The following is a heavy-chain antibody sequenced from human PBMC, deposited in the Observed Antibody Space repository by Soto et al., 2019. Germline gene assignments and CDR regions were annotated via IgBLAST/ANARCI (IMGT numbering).Heavy chain of an antibody. J-gene: IGHJ4*02. CDR2: ISAYNGNT. D-gene: IGHD3-22*01. V-gene: IGHV1-18*04. CDR3: ARDVNSLVVGVLDYFRC. CDR1: GYTFTSYG. Sequence: ASVKVSCKASGYTFTSYGISWVRQAPGQGLEWMGWISAYNGNTNYAQKLQGRVTMTTDTSTSTAYTELRSLRSDDTAVYYCARDVNSLVVGVLDYFRCWGQGPLGAASS.